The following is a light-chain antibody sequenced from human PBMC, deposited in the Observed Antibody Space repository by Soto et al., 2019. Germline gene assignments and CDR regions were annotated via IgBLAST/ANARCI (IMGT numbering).Light chain of an antibody. Sequence: DIQMTQSPSTLSASVGDSVTITCRASQSISSWLAWYQQRPGRAPKVLIYDASSLQSGVPSRFSGSGSGTEFTLTISSLQPDDFATYYCQQYNIYPWTFGHGTEVEIK. CDR2: DAS. V-gene: IGKV1-5*01. CDR3: QQYNIYPWT. CDR1: QSISSW. J-gene: IGKJ1*01.